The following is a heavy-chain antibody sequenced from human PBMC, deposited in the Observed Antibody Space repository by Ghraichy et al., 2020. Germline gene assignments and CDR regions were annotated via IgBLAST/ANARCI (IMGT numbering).Heavy chain of an antibody. D-gene: IGHD4-17*01. V-gene: IGHV3-74*01. Sequence: GGSLNISCAASGFTFSRSWMHWVRQAPGKGLVWVSRIKGDGSDKRYADSVRGRFTISRDNAKNTLFLQMNSLRADDTAVYYCVRDGDNFNFDFWGQGNLVTVSS. CDR2: IKGDGSDK. CDR1: GFTFSRSW. J-gene: IGHJ4*02. CDR3: VRDGDNFNFDF.